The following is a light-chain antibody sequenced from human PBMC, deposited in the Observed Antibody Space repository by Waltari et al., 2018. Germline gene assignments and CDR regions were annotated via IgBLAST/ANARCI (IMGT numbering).Light chain of an antibody. CDR1: SLRSYY. CDR2: GKN. J-gene: IGLJ3*02. V-gene: IGLV3-19*01. CDR3: NSRDSSGNPYWV. Sequence: SSELTQDPAVSVALGQTVRITCQGASLRSYYASWYQQKPGQAPVLVIYGKNNRPSGIPDRFSGSSSGNTASLTITGAQAEDEADYYCNSRDSSGNPYWVFGGGTKLTVL.